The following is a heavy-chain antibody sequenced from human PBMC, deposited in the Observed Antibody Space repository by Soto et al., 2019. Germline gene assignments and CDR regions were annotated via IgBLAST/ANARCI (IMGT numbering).Heavy chain of an antibody. CDR3: AKAYYYGQGSYYFSEAYYYYYYMDV. V-gene: IGHV3-23*01. CDR2: ISGSGGST. J-gene: IGHJ6*03. CDR1: GFTFSSYA. D-gene: IGHD3-10*01. Sequence: EVQLLESGGGLVQPGGSLRLSCAASGFTFSSYAMSWVRQAPGKGLEWVSAISGSGGSTYYADSVKGRFTISRDNAKNTLYLQMNSLRAEDTAVYYCAKAYYYGQGSYYFSEAYYYYYYMDVWGKGTTVTVSS.